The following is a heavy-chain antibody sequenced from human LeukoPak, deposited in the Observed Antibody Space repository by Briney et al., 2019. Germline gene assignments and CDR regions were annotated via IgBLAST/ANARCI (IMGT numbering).Heavy chain of an antibody. CDR2: IYYSGST. V-gene: IGHV4-59*08. Sequence: SETLSLTCTVSGGSISSYYWSWIRQPPGKGLEWIGYIYYSGSTNYNPSLKSRVTISVDTSKNQFSLKLSSVTAADTAVYYCARHDFYGSGSYDLYYFDYWGQGTLVTVSS. J-gene: IGHJ4*02. CDR1: GGSISSYY. CDR3: ARHDFYGSGSYDLYYFDY. D-gene: IGHD3-10*01.